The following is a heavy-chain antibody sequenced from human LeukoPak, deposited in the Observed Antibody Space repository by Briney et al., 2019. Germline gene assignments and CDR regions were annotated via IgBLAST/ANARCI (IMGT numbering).Heavy chain of an antibody. V-gene: IGHV4-59*01. CDR3: ARDQRGSSNLDY. CDR1: GASLSSYY. CDR2: VYHSVST. Sequence: SETLSLTCTVSGASLSSYYWGWIRQPPGKGLEWIGYVYHSVSTNYNPSLKSRVTMSVDTSKNQFSLKLSSVTAADTAVYYCARDQRGSSNLDYWGQGTLVTVSS. D-gene: IGHD1-26*01. J-gene: IGHJ4*02.